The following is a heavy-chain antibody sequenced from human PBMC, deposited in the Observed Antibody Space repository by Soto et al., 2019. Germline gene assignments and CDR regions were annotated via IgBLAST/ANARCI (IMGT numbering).Heavy chain of an antibody. CDR2: IYYRGST. J-gene: IGHJ4*02. V-gene: IGHV4-59*01. Sequence: QVQLQESGPGLVKPSETLSLTCTVSGCSISRYYWSWIRQPPGKGLEWVGFIYYRGSTNYNSSLKSRVTISQDTSKNQFSLKLSSVTAADTAIYYCASSDRSGYSPFEYWGQGTLVTVSS. D-gene: IGHD3-22*01. CDR1: GCSISRYY. CDR3: ASSDRSGYSPFEY.